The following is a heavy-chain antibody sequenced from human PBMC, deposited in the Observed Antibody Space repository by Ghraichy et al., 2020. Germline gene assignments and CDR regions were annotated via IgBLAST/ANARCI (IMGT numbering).Heavy chain of an antibody. CDR3: ARDLGGHDAFDI. Sequence: SETLSLTCPVSGGSINSADYYWTWIRQPPGKGLEWIGYIYYSGTTYSNPSLKSRLTISVDTSKNQFSLKLNSVTAADTAVYYCARDLGGHDAFDIWGQGTMVTVSS. CDR1: GGSINSADYY. V-gene: IGHV4-30-4*01. CDR2: IYYSGTT. J-gene: IGHJ3*02.